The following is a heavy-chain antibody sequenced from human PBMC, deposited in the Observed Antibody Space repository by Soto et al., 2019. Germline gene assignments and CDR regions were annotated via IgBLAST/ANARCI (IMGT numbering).Heavy chain of an antibody. CDR1: GFNFSSYV. CDR3: ARDGQWLPRDGLRSSYYVDY. V-gene: IGHV3-33*01. D-gene: IGHD6-19*01. Sequence: ESGGGVVQPGRSLRLSCAASGFNFSSYVMHWVRQAPGKGLEWVAVIWYDGGNKYYADSVKGRFTISRDNSKNTLYLQMNSLRAEDTAVYYCARDGQWLPRDGLRSSYYVDYWGQGTLVTVSS. J-gene: IGHJ4*02. CDR2: IWYDGGNK.